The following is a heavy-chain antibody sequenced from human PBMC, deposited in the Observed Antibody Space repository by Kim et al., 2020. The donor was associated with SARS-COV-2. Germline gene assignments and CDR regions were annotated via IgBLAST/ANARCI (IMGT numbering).Heavy chain of an antibody. D-gene: IGHD3-9*01. CDR1: GGSISSSNW. V-gene: IGHV4-4*02. CDR3: ARDWTYYDILTGYYSARGWFDP. Sequence: SETLSLTCAVSGGSISSSNWWSWVRQPPGQGLEWIGEIYHSGSTNYNPSLKSRVTISVDKSKNQFSLKLSSVTAADTAVYYCARDWTYYDILTGYYSARGWFDPWGQGTLVTVSS. J-gene: IGHJ5*02. CDR2: IYHSGST.